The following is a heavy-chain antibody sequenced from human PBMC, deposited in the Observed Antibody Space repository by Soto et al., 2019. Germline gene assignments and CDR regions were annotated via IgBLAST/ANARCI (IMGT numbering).Heavy chain of an antibody. CDR3: ARGIYSTSSFFDS. Sequence: SGTLSLTCPVSGDSIRTSYFYRNWIRHPPGKGLEWIGYIYYSGNTYYIPSLKSRVTISVDTSKNQISLKLNSVTAADTAVYYCARGIYSTSSFFDSWGQRTLGTVSS. CDR1: GDSIRTSYFY. D-gene: IGHD6-6*01. CDR2: IYYSGNT. J-gene: IGHJ4*02. V-gene: IGHV4-30-4*01.